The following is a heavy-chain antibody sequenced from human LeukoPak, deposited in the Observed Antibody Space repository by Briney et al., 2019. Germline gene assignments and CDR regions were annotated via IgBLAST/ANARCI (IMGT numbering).Heavy chain of an antibody. Sequence: ASVKVSCKASGYTFTSYAMHWVRQAPGQRLEWMGWINAGNGNTKYSQKFQGRVTITRDTSASTAYMELSSLRSEDTAVYYCARADSSSWYVEYYYYYGMDVWGQGTTVTVSS. J-gene: IGHJ6*02. CDR2: INAGNGNT. CDR3: ARADSSSWYVEYYYYYGMDV. V-gene: IGHV1-3*01. CDR1: GYTFTSYA. D-gene: IGHD6-13*01.